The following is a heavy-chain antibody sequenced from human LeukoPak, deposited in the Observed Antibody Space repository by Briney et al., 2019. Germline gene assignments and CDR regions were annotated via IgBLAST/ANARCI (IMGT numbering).Heavy chain of an antibody. Sequence: GGSLRLSCAASGLTFSSYGMHWVRQAPGKGLEWVAVIWYDGSNKYYADSVKGRFTISRDNSKNTLYLQMNSLRAGDTAVYYCAGFDAFDIWGQGTMVTVSS. V-gene: IGHV3-33*01. CDR3: AGFDAFDI. CDR2: IWYDGSNK. J-gene: IGHJ3*02. CDR1: GLTFSSYG.